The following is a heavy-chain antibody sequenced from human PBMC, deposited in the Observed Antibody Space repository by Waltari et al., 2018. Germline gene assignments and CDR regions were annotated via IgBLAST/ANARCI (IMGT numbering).Heavy chain of an antibody. CDR2: ISSGSSYI. J-gene: IGHJ4*02. CDR3: AREWGVMVGTAGFYFDY. CDR1: GFTFSSYT. Sequence: EVQLVGSGGGLVKPGGSLRLSCAASGFTFSSYTMNWVRQAPGKGVELVSSISSGSSYIYYADSVKGRFTISRDNAKNSLYLQMNSLRVEDTAVYYCAREWGVMVGTAGFYFDYWGQGALVTVSS. D-gene: IGHD2-15*01. V-gene: IGHV3-21*01.